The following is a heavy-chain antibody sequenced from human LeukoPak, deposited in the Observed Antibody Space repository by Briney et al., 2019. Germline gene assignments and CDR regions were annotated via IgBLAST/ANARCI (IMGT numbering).Heavy chain of an antibody. Sequence: GASVKVSCKASGYTFTGYYMHWVRQAPGQGLEWMGWVNPNSGGTNYAQKFQGRVTMTRDKSISTAYMELSRLRSDDTAVYYCARGAVVVVAATRFIFDPWGQGTLVTVSS. CDR2: VNPNSGGT. D-gene: IGHD2-15*01. CDR1: GYTFTGYY. V-gene: IGHV1-2*02. J-gene: IGHJ5*02. CDR3: ARGAVVVVAATRFIFDP.